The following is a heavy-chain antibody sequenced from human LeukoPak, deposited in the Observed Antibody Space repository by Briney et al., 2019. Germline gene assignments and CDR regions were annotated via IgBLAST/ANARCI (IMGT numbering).Heavy chain of an antibody. V-gene: IGHV1-46*01. CDR1: GYTFTSYY. CDR3: ARERGIAAAGFLGYFQH. J-gene: IGHJ1*01. Sequence: SVKVSRKASGYTFTSYYMHYVRQARGQGREGMGIINPSCGSRSYAQKFQGRVTMARDTSTSTVYMELSILRSEDTAVYYCARERGIAAAGFLGYFQHWGQGTLVTVSS. D-gene: IGHD6-13*01. CDR2: INPSCGSR.